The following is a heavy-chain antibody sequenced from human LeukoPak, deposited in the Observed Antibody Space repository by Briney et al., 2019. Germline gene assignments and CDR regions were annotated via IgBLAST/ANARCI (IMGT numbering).Heavy chain of an antibody. J-gene: IGHJ4*02. CDR1: GYSINNYW. V-gene: IGHV5-51*01. CDR2: IYPADSDI. CDR3: ARHLSSNWYNEKAFDY. D-gene: IGHD6-13*01. Sequence: GESLKISCKGSGYSINNYWIGWVRQMPGKGLEWMGIIYPADSDIRYSPSFQGQVTISADKSISTAYLQWSSLKASDTAMYYCARHLSSNWYNEKAFDYWGQGTLVTVSS.